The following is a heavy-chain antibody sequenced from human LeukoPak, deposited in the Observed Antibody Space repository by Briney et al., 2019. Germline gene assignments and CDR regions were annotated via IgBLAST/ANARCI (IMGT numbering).Heavy chain of an antibody. CDR2: INPNSGGT. Sequence: ASVKVSCKASGFTFTTYYMHWVRQAPGQGLEWMGWINPNSGGTNYAQKFQGRVTMTRDTSISTAYMELSRLRSDDTAVYYCARDRGPVGSIVAVPALGVWGKGTTVTVSS. V-gene: IGHV1-2*02. J-gene: IGHJ6*04. D-gene: IGHD2-2*01. CDR1: GFTFTTYY. CDR3: ARDRGPVGSIVAVPALGV.